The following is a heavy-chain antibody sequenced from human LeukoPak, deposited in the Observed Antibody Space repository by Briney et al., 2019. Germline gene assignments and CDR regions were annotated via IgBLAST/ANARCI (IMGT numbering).Heavy chain of an antibody. CDR2: IKQDRSAK. J-gene: IGHJ4*02. D-gene: IGHD6-19*01. Sequence: GGSLRLSCAASGFTFNNYAMSWVRQAPGKGLEWVAYIKQDRSAKDYVDSVKGRFTISRDNSKNSLYLQMNSLRAEDTAVYYCARGGWSLDYWGQGTLVTVSS. CDR1: GFTFNNYA. CDR3: ARGGWSLDY. V-gene: IGHV3-7*04.